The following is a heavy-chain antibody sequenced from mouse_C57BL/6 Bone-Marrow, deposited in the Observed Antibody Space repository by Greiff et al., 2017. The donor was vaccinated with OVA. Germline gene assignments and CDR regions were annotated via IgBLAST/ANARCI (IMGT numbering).Heavy chain of an antibody. J-gene: IGHJ3*01. V-gene: IGHV1-62-2*01. CDR2: FYPGSGSI. Sequence: QVHVKQSGAELVKPGASVKLSCKASGYTFTEYTIHWVKQRSGQGLEWVGWFYPGSGSIKYNEKFKDKVTLTADKSSSTVYMELSRLTSEDSAVYFCERHEERRPWFAYWGQGTLVTVSA. CDR3: ERHEERRPWFAY. CDR1: GYTFTEYT.